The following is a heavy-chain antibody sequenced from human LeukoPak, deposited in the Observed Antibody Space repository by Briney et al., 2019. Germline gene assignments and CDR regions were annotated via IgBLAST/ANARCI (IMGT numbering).Heavy chain of an antibody. Sequence: TETLSLTCTVSGGSISSYYWSWIRQPAGKGLEWIGRIYTSGSTNYNPSLKSRVTMSVDTSKNQFSLKLSSVTAADTAVYYCARDLPIVGATQNWFDPWGQGTLVTVSS. CDR1: GGSISSYY. V-gene: IGHV4-4*07. J-gene: IGHJ5*02. D-gene: IGHD1-26*01. CDR2: IYTSGST. CDR3: ARDLPIVGATQNWFDP.